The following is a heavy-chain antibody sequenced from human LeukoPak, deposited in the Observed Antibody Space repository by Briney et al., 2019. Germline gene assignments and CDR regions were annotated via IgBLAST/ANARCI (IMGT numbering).Heavy chain of an antibody. D-gene: IGHD1-14*01. Sequence: GGSLRLSCATSGFTFSNYWMAWVRQAPGKGLEWVDNIKQDGSEKYYVDSVKGRFTLSRDNAKNSLYLQMNSLRVEDTAVYYCATQRSGIFDYWGQGTLVTVSS. V-gene: IGHV3-7*02. CDR3: ATQRSGIFDY. J-gene: IGHJ4*02. CDR1: GFTFSNYW. CDR2: IKQDGSEK.